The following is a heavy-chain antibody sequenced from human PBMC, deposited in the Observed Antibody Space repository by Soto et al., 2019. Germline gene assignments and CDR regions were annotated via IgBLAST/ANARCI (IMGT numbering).Heavy chain of an antibody. CDR3: ARVPHRHDYGDYGPLFYYYYGMDV. D-gene: IGHD4-17*01. J-gene: IGHJ6*02. CDR1: GFTFSSYG. Sequence: PGGSLRLSCAASGFTFSSYGMHWVRQAPGKGLEWVAVIWYDGSNKYYADSVKGLFTISRDNSKNTLYLQMNILRAEDTAVYYCARVPHRHDYGDYGPLFYYYYGMDVWGQGTTVTVSS. V-gene: IGHV3-33*01. CDR2: IWYDGSNK.